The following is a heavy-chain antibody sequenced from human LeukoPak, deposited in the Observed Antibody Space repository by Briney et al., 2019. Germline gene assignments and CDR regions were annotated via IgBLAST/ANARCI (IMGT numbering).Heavy chain of an antibody. D-gene: IGHD6-19*01. Sequence: KASETLSLTCTVSGGSISSYYWSWIRQPPGKGLEWNGYIYYSGSTYYNPSLKSQVTISVDTSKNQFSLKLSSVTAADTAVYYCARLKVGAVAGWFDPWGQGTLVTVSS. CDR1: GGSISSYY. V-gene: IGHV4-59*08. CDR2: IYYSGST. J-gene: IGHJ5*02. CDR3: ARLKVGAVAGWFDP.